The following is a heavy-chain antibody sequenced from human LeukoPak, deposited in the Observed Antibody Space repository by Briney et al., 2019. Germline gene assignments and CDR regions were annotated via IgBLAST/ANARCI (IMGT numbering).Heavy chain of an antibody. D-gene: IGHD3-22*01. CDR3: AKDMPYDSSGYYGSMSGAFDI. V-gene: IGHV3-30*02. Sequence: GGSLRLSCAASGFTFSSYGMHWVRQAPGKGLEWVAFIRYDGSNKYYADSVKGRSTISRDNSKNTLYLQMNSLRAEDTAVYYCAKDMPYDSSGYYGSMSGAFDIWGQGTMVTVSS. CDR1: GFTFSSYG. J-gene: IGHJ3*02. CDR2: IRYDGSNK.